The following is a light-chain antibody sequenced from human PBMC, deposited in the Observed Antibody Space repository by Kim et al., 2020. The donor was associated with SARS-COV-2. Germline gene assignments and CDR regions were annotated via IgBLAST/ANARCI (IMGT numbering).Light chain of an antibody. CDR1: RDISNY. Sequence: DIQMTQSPSSLSASVGDNVNITCRASRDISNYVNWYQQKAGKAPKVLIYAASSLQDGVPSRFSGGRSGTDFTLTITSLQPEDFATYRCQQTYNTRFYTVGQGTKLEI. CDR3: QQTYNTRFYT. V-gene: IGKV1-39*01. J-gene: IGKJ2*01. CDR2: AAS.